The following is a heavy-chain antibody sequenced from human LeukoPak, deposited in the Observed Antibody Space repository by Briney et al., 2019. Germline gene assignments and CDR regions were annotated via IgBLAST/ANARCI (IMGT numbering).Heavy chain of an antibody. CDR3: AREWDY. V-gene: IGHV4-59*01. Sequence: SETLSLTCTISGGSIGSYYWSWIRQPPGKGLEWIGYIYYSGSTNYNPSLKSRVTISVDTSKNQFSLRLSSVTAADTAVYYCAREWDYWGQGTLVTVSS. CDR2: IYYSGST. J-gene: IGHJ4*02. CDR1: GGSIGSYY.